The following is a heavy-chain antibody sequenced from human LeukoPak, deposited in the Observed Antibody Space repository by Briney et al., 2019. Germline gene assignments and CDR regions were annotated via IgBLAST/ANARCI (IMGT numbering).Heavy chain of an antibody. CDR2: INHSGST. J-gene: IGHJ4*02. D-gene: IGHD1-26*01. CDR1: GGSFSGYY. V-gene: IGHV4-34*01. CDR3: ARGHRYSGSFPL. Sequence: ASETLSLTCAVYGGSFSGYYWSWIRQPPGKGLEWIGEINHSGSTNYNPSLKSRVTISVDTSKNQFSLKLSSVSAADTAAYYCARGHRYSGSFPLWGQGTLVTVSS.